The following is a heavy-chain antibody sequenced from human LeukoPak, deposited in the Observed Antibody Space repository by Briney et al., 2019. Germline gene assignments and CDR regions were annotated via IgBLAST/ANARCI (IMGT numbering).Heavy chain of an antibody. CDR1: GLTLDDYA. J-gene: IGHJ4*02. CDR2: ISWDGGST. CDR3: AKGALWFGEAVDY. V-gene: IGHV3-43D*04. D-gene: IGHD3-10*01. Sequence: GRSLRLSCAASGLTLDDYAMHWVRQAPGKGLEWVSLISWDGGSTYYADSVKGRFTISRDNSKNSLYLQMNSLRAEATALYYCAKGALWFGEAVDYWGQGTLVTVSS.